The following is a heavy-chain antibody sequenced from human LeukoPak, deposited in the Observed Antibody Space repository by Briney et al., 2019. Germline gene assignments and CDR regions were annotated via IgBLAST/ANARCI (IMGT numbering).Heavy chain of an antibody. J-gene: IGHJ6*02. CDR3: ARGSGQLPQRYYYYGMDV. CDR1: GGSFSGYY. D-gene: IGHD2-2*01. V-gene: IGHV4-34*01. Sequence: PSETLSLTCAVYGGSFSGYYWSWLRQPPGKGLEWIGEINHSGSTNYNPSLKSRVTISVDTSKNQFSLKLSSVTAADTAVYYCARGSGQLPQRYYYYGMDVWGQGTTVTVSS. CDR2: INHSGST.